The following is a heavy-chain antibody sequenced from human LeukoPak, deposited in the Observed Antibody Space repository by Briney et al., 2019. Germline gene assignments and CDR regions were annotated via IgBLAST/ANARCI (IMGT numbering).Heavy chain of an antibody. J-gene: IGHJ5*02. CDR3: ARMVVVPAASWFDP. CDR2: ITWNSGKI. CDR1: GFTFDDYP. V-gene: IGHV3-9*01. Sequence: PGGSLRLSCVASGFTFDDYPMHWVRQGPGKGLEWVSGITWNSGKIDYADSVKGRFTISRDNAKNSLYLQMNSLRAEDTALYHCARMVVVPAASWFDPWGQGTLVTVSS. D-gene: IGHD2-2*01.